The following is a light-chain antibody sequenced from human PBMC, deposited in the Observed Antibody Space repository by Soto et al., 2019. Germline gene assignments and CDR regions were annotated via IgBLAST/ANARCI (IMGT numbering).Light chain of an antibody. CDR2: GAS. CDR1: QSVSSN. CDR3: QQYNNWLAWT. Sequence: EIVMTQSPATLSVSPGQRATLSCRASQSVSSNLAWYQQKPGQAPRLLIYGASTRATGIPARFSGSGSGTEFTLTLSSLQSEDFAVYYCQQYNNWLAWTFGQGTKVEI. J-gene: IGKJ1*01. V-gene: IGKV3-15*01.